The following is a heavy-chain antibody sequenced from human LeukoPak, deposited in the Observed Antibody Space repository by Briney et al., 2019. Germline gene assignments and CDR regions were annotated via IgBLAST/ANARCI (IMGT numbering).Heavy chain of an antibody. CDR3: ARGYYDSSGYHYSYYYYYMDV. Sequence: ASVKVSCKASGGTFSSYAISWVRQAPGQGLEWMGGIIPIFGTANYAQKFQGRVTITADKSTSTAYMELSSLRSEDTAVYYCARGYYDSSGYHYSYYYYYMDVWGKGTTVTVSS. CDR1: GGTFSSYA. D-gene: IGHD3-22*01. V-gene: IGHV1-69*06. J-gene: IGHJ6*03. CDR2: IIPIFGTA.